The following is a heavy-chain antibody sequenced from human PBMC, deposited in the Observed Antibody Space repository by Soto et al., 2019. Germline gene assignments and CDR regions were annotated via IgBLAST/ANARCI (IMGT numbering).Heavy chain of an antibody. D-gene: IGHD4-17*01. Sequence: EVQLLDSGGGLVQPGGSLRLSCAASGFTFSSYVMSWVRQAPGKGLEWVSSVSGSGDSTYYADSVKGRFTISRDNSKNTLYLPLNSLRAEDTAVYYCAKANYGGPPNPFDSWGQGTLVTVSS. V-gene: IGHV3-23*01. CDR1: GFTFSSYV. J-gene: IGHJ4*02. CDR3: AKANYGGPPNPFDS. CDR2: VSGSGDST.